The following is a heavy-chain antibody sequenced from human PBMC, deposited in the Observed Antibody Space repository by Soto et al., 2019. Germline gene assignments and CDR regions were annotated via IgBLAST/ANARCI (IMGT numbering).Heavy chain of an antibody. J-gene: IGHJ4*02. V-gene: IGHV4-59*04. CDR2: IYYSGST. CDR3: ARQPMVGYTDY. Sequence: SETLSLTCTVSGGSISSYYWSWIRQRPGKGLEWIGYIYYSGSTYYNPSLKSRVTISVDTSNNQFSLKLSSVTAADTAVYYCARQPMVGYTDYWGQGTRGT. CDR1: GGSISSYY. D-gene: IGHD3-16*02.